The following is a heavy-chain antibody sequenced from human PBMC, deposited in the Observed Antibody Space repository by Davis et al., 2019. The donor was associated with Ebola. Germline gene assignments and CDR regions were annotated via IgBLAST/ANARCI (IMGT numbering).Heavy chain of an antibody. D-gene: IGHD5-12*01. CDR2: IGTAGDT. CDR1: GFTFSSYD. Sequence: GESLKISCAASGFTFSSYDMHWVRQATGKGLEWVSAIGTAGDTYYPGSVKGRFTISRENTKNSLYLQMNSLGAGDTAVYYCARGLSGYDYYYYGMDVWGQGTTVTVSS. CDR3: ARGLSGYDYYYYGMDV. J-gene: IGHJ6*02. V-gene: IGHV3-13*01.